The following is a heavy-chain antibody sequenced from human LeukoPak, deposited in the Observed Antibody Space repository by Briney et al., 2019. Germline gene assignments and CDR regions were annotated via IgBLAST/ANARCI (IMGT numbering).Heavy chain of an antibody. CDR1: GYNFKAYA. CDR3: ARDGPAGTVYYYSGMDV. V-gene: IGHV1-18*01. D-gene: IGHD6-19*01. CDR2: ISPGTGHT. J-gene: IGHJ6*02. Sequence: ASVKVSCKASGYNFKAYAISWVRQAPGQGLEWPAWISPGTGHTLRGDKRVTVTTDTSTSTAYMELRRLTSDDTAVYYCARDGPAGTVYYYSGMDVWGQGTTVTVSS.